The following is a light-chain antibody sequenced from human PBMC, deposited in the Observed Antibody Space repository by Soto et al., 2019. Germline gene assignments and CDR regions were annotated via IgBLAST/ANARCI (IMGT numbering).Light chain of an antibody. CDR2: DAS. Sequence: EIVLTQSPATLSLSPGERATLSCRASQSVSSYLAWYQQKPGQAPRRLIYDASNRATGIPARFIGSGSGTEVTLTISSLEPEDFAVYYCQQRSNWALFTFGPGTKVDIK. CDR1: QSVSSY. CDR3: QQRSNWALFT. V-gene: IGKV3-11*01. J-gene: IGKJ3*01.